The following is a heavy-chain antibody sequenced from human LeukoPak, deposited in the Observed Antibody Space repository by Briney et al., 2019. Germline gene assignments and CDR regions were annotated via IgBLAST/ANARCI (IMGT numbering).Heavy chain of an antibody. Sequence: GGSLRLSCAASGFTFSNYTFHWVRQAPGKGLEWVAVISNDGSNKYYADSVKGRFTISRDNSKNTLYLQMNSLRAEDTAVYYCARPGEGDGYNTYFDYWGQGTLVTVSS. J-gene: IGHJ4*02. CDR1: GFTFSNYT. D-gene: IGHD5-24*01. CDR2: ISNDGSNK. CDR3: ARPGEGDGYNTYFDY. V-gene: IGHV3-30*04.